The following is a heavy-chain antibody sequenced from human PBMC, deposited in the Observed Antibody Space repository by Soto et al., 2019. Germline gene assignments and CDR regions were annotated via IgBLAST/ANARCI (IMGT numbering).Heavy chain of an antibody. CDR3: TRGGGVGVAGSAAFDM. J-gene: IGHJ3*02. CDR2: INPATGAA. CDR1: GYPVTAYY. V-gene: IGHV1-2*02. Sequence: QLHLVQSGAVVKKPGASVTVSCSASGYPVTAYYMHWVRQAPGRGLEWMGGINPATGAAKYTQTFQGRVTLTRDPSTSTALMEPRRLPSEDPAVFYCTRGGGVGVAGSAAFDMWGQGTLVTVSS. D-gene: IGHD3-3*01.